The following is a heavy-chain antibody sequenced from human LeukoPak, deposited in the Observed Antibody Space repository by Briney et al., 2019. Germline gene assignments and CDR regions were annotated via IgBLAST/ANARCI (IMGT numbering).Heavy chain of an antibody. Sequence: PGGSLRLSCAASGFTFSSYAMSWVRQAPGKGLEWVANIKQDGSEKYYVDSVKGRFTISRDNAKNSLSLQMNSLRAEDTAVYYCTRDSVGDSYADYWGQGTLVTVSS. D-gene: IGHD5-18*01. V-gene: IGHV3-7*03. CDR3: TRDSVGDSYADY. CDR2: IKQDGSEK. CDR1: GFTFSSYA. J-gene: IGHJ4*02.